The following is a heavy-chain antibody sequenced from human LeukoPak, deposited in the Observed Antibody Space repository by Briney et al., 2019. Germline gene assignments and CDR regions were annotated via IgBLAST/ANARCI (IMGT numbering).Heavy chain of an antibody. V-gene: IGHV4-59*01. Sequence: SETLSLTCTVSGGSISSYYWSWIRQPPGKGLEWIGYIYYSGSTNYNPSLKSRVTISVDTSKNQFSLKLSSVTAADTAVYYCARPHLYYDFWSGPSNDAFDIWGQGTMVTVSS. J-gene: IGHJ3*02. CDR3: ARPHLYYDFWSGPSNDAFDI. CDR1: GGSISSYY. CDR2: IYYSGST. D-gene: IGHD3-3*01.